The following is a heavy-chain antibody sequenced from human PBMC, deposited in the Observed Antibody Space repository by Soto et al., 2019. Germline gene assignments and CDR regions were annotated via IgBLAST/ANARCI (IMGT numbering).Heavy chain of an antibody. CDR2: ISAYDGNT. CDR3: ARDSPLVVVVPADEPSQFDY. J-gene: IGHJ4*02. CDR1: GYTFTSHG. V-gene: IGHV1-18*01. D-gene: IGHD2-2*01. Sequence: QVQLVQSGAEVKKPGASVKVSCKASGYTFTSHGLSWVRQAPGQGHEWMGWISAYDGNTNYAQKLKGRVTMTTDTATSTAYMELRTLRSDATAVYYCARDSPLVVVVPADEPSQFDYWGQGTLVTVSS.